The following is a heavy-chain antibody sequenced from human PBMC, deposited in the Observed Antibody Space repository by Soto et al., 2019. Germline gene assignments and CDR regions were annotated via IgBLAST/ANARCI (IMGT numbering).Heavy chain of an antibody. CDR1: GFTLSNYV. D-gene: IGHD3-10*01. V-gene: IGHV3-33*08. CDR2: IWYDGSNK. Sequence: PGGSLRLSCAASGFTLSNYVMNWVRQAPGKGLEWVAVIWYDGSNKYYADSVKGRFTISRDNSKNTLYLQMNSLRAEDTAVYYCARGGMASSVDYWGQGTLVTVSS. J-gene: IGHJ4*02. CDR3: ARGGMASSVDY.